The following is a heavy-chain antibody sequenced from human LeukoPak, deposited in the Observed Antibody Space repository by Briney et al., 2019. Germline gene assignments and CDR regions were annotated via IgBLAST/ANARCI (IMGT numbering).Heavy chain of an antibody. CDR2: ISSSSSYI. J-gene: IGHJ4*02. CDR3: ARDRCSGGSCYSDY. V-gene: IGHV3-21*01. D-gene: IGHD2-15*01. Sequence: PGGSLRLSCAASGFTFSSYSMNWVRQAPGKGLEWVSSISSSSSYIYYADSVKGRFTISRDNAKNSLYLQMNSLRAEDTVVYYCARDRCSGGSCYSDYWGQGTLVTVSS. CDR1: GFTFSSYS.